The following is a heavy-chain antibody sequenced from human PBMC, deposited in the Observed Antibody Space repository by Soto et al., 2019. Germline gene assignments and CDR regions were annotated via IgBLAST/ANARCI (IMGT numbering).Heavy chain of an antibody. CDR2: IKSKTDGAST. CDR1: GFTVTYAW. D-gene: IGHD6-19*01. J-gene: IGHJ3*02. CDR3: AKEMRHSSGWYGAFDI. V-gene: IGHV3-15*01. Sequence: GGSPRLSCAASGFTVTYAWMDWVRQAPGEGREWVGRIKSKTDGASTDFPAPVKERFAISRDDSKNTLYLQMSSVKTDDTAMYYCAKEMRHSSGWYGAFDIWGQGIIVTVS.